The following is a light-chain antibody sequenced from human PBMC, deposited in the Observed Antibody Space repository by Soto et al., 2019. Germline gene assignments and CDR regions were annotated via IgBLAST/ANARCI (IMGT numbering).Light chain of an antibody. CDR3: AAWDDGLNAYV. CDR2: NNN. V-gene: IGLV1-44*01. J-gene: IGLJ1*01. CDR1: SSNIGRNT. Sequence: QAVVTQPPSASGTPGQGVTISCSGSSSNIGRNTVNWYQQFPGAAPKLLIYNNNQWPSRAPARFSGSKSGTSASLAISGLQSEDEADYYCAAWDDGLNAYVFGAGTKVTVL.